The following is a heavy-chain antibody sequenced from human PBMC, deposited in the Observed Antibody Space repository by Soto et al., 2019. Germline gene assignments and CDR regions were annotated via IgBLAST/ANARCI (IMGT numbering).Heavy chain of an antibody. CDR2: IDPSDSYT. CDR3: ARHPERAARLFFPYYYYSGMDV. CDR1: GYSFTSYW. J-gene: IGHJ6*02. D-gene: IGHD6-6*01. Sequence: PGESLRISCKGSGYSFTSYWISWVRQMPGKGLEWMGRIDPSDSYTDYSPSFQGHVTISADKSISTAYLQWSSLKASDTAMYYCARHPERAARLFFPYYYYSGMDVWGQGTTVTVSS. V-gene: IGHV5-10-1*01.